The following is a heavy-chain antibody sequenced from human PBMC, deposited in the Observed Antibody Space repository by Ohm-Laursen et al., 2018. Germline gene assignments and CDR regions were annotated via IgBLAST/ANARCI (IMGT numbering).Heavy chain of an antibody. D-gene: IGHD2-2*01. CDR1: GYTFTGNY. J-gene: IGHJ6*01. CDR2: INPHSGGT. V-gene: IGHV1-2*02. Sequence: ASVKVSCKASGYTFTGNYLHWVRQAPGQGLEWMGWINPHSGGTHFTQRFQGRVTMSRETSISTAYMELSGLTSDDTAVYFWARDRYAVVPVASLFYFYYGLDVWGQGTTVIVSS. CDR3: ARDRYAVVPVASLFYFYYGLDV.